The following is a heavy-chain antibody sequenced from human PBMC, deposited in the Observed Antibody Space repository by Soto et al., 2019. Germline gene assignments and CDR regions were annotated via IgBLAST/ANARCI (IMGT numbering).Heavy chain of an antibody. J-gene: IGHJ4*02. V-gene: IGHV4-31*01. Sequence: QVQLQESGPGLVKPSQTLSLTCTVSCVSISSGGYYWSWIRQHPGKGLEWIGYIYYSGSTYYNPALKSPVTISVDTSKNQCSLKLSSVTAADTGVYYCARDRGPCTNFDYWGQGTLVTVSS. CDR1: CVSISSGGYY. D-gene: IGHD1-26*01. CDR2: IYYSGST. CDR3: ARDRGPCTNFDY.